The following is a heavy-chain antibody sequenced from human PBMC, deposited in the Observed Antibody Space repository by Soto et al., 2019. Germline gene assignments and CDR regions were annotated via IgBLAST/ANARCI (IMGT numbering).Heavy chain of an antibody. CDR2: MYHSGST. Sequence: QVQLQESGPGLVKPSGTLSLTCAVSGGSIISSNWWSWVRQSPEKGLEWIGEMYHSGSTNYNPSLESRVTLSVDKSKNQFSLILKSVTAADTAVYYCARASNVLRFMSGWGQGILVTVSS. V-gene: IGHV4-4*02. CDR1: GGSIISSNW. D-gene: IGHD2-8*01. CDR3: ARASNVLRFMSG. J-gene: IGHJ4*02.